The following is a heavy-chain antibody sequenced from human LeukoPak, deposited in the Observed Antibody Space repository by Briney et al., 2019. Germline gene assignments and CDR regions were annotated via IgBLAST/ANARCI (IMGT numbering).Heavy chain of an antibody. Sequence: GVSLRLSCTASGFPFSRFWVGWVRQATGKGLEWVANIKPDGSEKNYGDSVRGRFTISRDNARNSLSLQMNSLRAEDTAVYYCARENYFDYWGQGTLVTVSP. V-gene: IGHV3-7*04. CDR2: IKPDGSEK. J-gene: IGHJ4*02. CDR1: GFPFSRFW. CDR3: ARENYFDY.